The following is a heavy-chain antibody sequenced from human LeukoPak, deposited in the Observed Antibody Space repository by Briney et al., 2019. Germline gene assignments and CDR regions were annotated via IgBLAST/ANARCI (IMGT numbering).Heavy chain of an antibody. J-gene: IGHJ4*02. Sequence: GGSLRLSCAASGFTFSSYGMHWVRQAPGKGLEWVAVISYDGSNKYYADSVNGRFTISRDNSTKTLYLQMNSLRAEDTAVYYCARPSSGYSYGYDFDYWGQGTLVTVSS. CDR3: ARPSSGYSYGYDFDY. CDR1: GFTFSSYG. CDR2: ISYDGSNK. D-gene: IGHD5-18*01. V-gene: IGHV3-30*03.